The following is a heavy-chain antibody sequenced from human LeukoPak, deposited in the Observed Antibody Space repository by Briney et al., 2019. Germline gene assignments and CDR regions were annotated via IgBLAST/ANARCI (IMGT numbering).Heavy chain of an antibody. D-gene: IGHD2-2*01. V-gene: IGHV1-18*01. Sequence: GASVKVSCKASGYTFTSYGISWVRQAPGQGLEWMGWISAYNGNTNYAQKLQGRVTMTTDTSTSTAYMELRSLRSDDTAVYYCARWSDVVPAAALDYWGQGTLVTVSS. J-gene: IGHJ4*02. CDR2: ISAYNGNT. CDR1: GYTFTSYG. CDR3: ARWSDVVPAAALDY.